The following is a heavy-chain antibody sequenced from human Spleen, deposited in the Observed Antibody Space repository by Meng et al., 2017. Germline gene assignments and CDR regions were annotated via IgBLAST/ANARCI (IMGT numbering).Heavy chain of an antibody. CDR3: ARGSKVRYSYGSPQFDY. J-gene: IGHJ4*02. Sequence: GSLRLSCVVSGGSFSDYYWSWIRQPPGKGLEWIGEINHSGSTNYNPSLKSRVTISVDTSKNQFSLKLTSVTAADTAVYYCARGSKVRYSYGSPQFDYWGQGTLVTVSS. CDR2: INHSGST. D-gene: IGHD5-18*01. CDR1: GGSFSDYY. V-gene: IGHV4-34*01.